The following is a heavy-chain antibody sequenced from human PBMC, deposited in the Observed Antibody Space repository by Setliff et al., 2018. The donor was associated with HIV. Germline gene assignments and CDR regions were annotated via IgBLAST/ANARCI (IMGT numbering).Heavy chain of an antibody. CDR1: GGSISSGSYF. V-gene: IGHV4-61*09. J-gene: IGHJ4*02. Sequence: PSETLSLTCTVSGGSISSGSYFWSWIRQPAGKRLEWMGQIYTTGRTNYNPSLKSRVTISLDTSKNQFFLRLSSVTAADTAVYYCAAATTLDYWGQGTLVTVSS. CDR2: IYTTGRT. CDR3: AAATTLDY. D-gene: IGHD1-26*01.